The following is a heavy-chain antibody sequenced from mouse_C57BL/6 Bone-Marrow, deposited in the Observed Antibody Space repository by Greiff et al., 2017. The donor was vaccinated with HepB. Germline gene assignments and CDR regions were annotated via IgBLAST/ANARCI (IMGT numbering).Heavy chain of an antibody. CDR2: IDPENGDT. CDR1: GFNIKDDY. V-gene: IGHV14-4*01. Sequence: EVHLVESGAELVRPGASVKLSCTASGFNIKDDYMHWVKQRPEQGLEWIGWIDPENGDTEYASKFQGKATITADPSSNTAYLQLSSLTSEDTAVYYCTTGTSRQLRLSFDYWGQGTTLTVSS. J-gene: IGHJ2*01. D-gene: IGHD3-2*02. CDR3: TTGTSRQLRLSFDY.